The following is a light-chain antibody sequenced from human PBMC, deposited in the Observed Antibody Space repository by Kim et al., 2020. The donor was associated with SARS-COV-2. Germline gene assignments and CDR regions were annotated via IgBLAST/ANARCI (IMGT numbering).Light chain of an antibody. CDR3: SSYTLRTTWV. J-gene: IGLJ3*02. Sequence: GQSVTVTGTGTSRDIGSYPRVAWYRPPPGSAPKLIIFDVTERPSGVPDRFSGSKSDTTASLTISGLQPEDEADYYCSSYTLRTTWVFGGGTQLTVL. V-gene: IGLV2-18*02. CDR2: DVT. CDR1: SRDIGSYPR.